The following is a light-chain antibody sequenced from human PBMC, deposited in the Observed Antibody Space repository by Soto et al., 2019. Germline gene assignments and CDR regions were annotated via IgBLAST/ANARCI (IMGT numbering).Light chain of an antibody. J-gene: IGKJ4*01. CDR2: SAS. CDR3: KQSYSTPALT. V-gene: IGKV1-39*01. CDR1: QSISSY. Sequence: DIQMTQSPSSLSASVXDXXXITCRASQSISSYLNLYQQKPGKAPKLLIYSASSLQSGVTSRFSVSGSGTDFTLTISSLQPEDFATYYCKQSYSTPALTFGGGTKVEIK.